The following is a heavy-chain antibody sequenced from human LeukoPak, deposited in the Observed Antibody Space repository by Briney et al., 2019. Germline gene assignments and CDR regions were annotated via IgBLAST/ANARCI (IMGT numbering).Heavy chain of an antibody. CDR1: GGSISSGGYY. Sequence: PSQTLSLTCTVSGGSISSGGYYWSWIRQHPGKGLEWIGYIYYSGSTYYNPSLKSRVTISVDTSKNQFSLKLSSVTAADTAVHYCARDERIVFDAFDIWGQGTMVTVSS. CDR3: ARDERIVFDAFDI. J-gene: IGHJ3*02. V-gene: IGHV4-31*03. D-gene: IGHD2/OR15-2a*01. CDR2: IYYSGST.